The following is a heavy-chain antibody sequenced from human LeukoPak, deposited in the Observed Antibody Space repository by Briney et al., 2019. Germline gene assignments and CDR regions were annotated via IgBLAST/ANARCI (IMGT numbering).Heavy chain of an antibody. CDR3: ARVGTWELQRVFEY. Sequence: GGSLRLSCAASGFTFTDYWMTWVRQVPGKGLEWVANIHRAGSESYYVDSVKGRFAISRDNAKNSLYLQLSSLRVDDTAVYYCARVGTWELQRVFEYWGQGTLVTVSS. CDR1: GFTFTDYW. J-gene: IGHJ4*02. V-gene: IGHV3-7*01. D-gene: IGHD1-26*01. CDR2: IHRAGSES.